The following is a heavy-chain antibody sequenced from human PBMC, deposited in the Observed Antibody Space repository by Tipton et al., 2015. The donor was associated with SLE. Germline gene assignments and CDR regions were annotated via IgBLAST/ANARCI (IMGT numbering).Heavy chain of an antibody. CDR2: MNPNSGNT. Sequence: QLVQSGAEVKKPGASVKVSCKASGYTFTTYDINWVRQATGQGLEWMGWMNPNSGNTGYAQKLQGRVTMTRNTSMSTAYMELNSLRSEDTAVYYCARVPVQTTGGVGRFRMDVWGKGTKVTVSS. D-gene: IGHD1-1*01. CDR3: ARVPVQTTGGVGRFRMDV. J-gene: IGHJ6*04. V-gene: IGHV1-8*01. CDR1: GYTFTTYD.